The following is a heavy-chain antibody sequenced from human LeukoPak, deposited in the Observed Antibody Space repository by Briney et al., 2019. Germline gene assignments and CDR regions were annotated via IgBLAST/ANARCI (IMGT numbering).Heavy chain of an antibody. CDR1: GGTFSSYA. V-gene: IGHV1-69*05. J-gene: IGHJ3*02. CDR2: IIPIFGTA. D-gene: IGHD3-3*01. Sequence: ASVKVSCKASGGTFSSYAISWVRQAPGQGLEWMGGIIPIFGTANYARKFQGRVTITTDESTSTAYMELSSLRSEDTAVYYCARGDFWSGYYRAGDAFDIWGQGTMVTVSS. CDR3: ARGDFWSGYYRAGDAFDI.